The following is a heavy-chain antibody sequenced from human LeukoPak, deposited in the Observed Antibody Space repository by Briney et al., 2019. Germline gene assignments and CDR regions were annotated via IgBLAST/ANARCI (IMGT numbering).Heavy chain of an antibody. D-gene: IGHD1-26*01. J-gene: IGHJ4*02. CDR3: ARRYSGSYLVDY. CDR2: IYPGDSDT. Sequence: GESLKISCKGSGYSFTNYWIGWVRQMSGKGLEWMGVIYPGDSDTRYRPAFQGRVNISADKSISTTYLQWRSLKASDTAMYYCARRYSGSYLVDYWGQGTLVIVSS. CDR1: GYSFTNYW. V-gene: IGHV5-51*01.